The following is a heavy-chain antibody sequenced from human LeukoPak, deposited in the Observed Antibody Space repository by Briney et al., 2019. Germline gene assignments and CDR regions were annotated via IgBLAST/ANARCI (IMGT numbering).Heavy chain of an antibody. CDR3: AREGSSSLTRYYYYMDV. CDR1: GYTFTTYG. CDR2: ISAYNGNT. Sequence: ASVKVSCKASGYTFTTYGISWVRQAPGQGLEWMGWISAYNGNTKYAQKLQGRVTMTTDTSTNTAYMELRSLRSDDTAVYYCAREGSSSLTRYYYYMDVWGKGTTVTVSS. D-gene: IGHD6-6*01. J-gene: IGHJ6*03. V-gene: IGHV1-18*01.